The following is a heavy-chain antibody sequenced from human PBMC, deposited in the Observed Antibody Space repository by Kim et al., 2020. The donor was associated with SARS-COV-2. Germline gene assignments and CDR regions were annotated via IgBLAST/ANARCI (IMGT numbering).Heavy chain of an antibody. J-gene: IGHJ4*02. CDR1: GYTLSKFA. D-gene: IGHD3-3*01. CDR3: ARDYWGSDFEVHRQDY. Sequence: ASVKVSCKASGYTLSKFAINWLRQAPGQGLEWMGYINTKTGAPTYDQGFTGRFVFSLDTSVSTAYLEINSLKTEDTAVYYCARDYWGSDFEVHRQDYWGQGTLVTVSS. CDR2: INTKTGAP. V-gene: IGHV7-4-1*02.